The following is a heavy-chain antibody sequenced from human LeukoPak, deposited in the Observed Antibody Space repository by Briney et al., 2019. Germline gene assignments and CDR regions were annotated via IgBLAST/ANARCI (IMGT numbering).Heavy chain of an antibody. V-gene: IGHV1-69*05. CDR2: IIPIFGTA. D-gene: IGHD4-23*01. CDR3: ARAPLHYGGNSWGAFDI. Sequence: ASVKVSCKASGGTFSSYAISWVRQAPGQGLEWMGRIIPIFGTASYAQKFQGRVTITTDESTSTAYMELSSLRSEDTAVYYCARAPLHYGGNSWGAFDIWGQGTMVTVSS. CDR1: GGTFSSYA. J-gene: IGHJ3*02.